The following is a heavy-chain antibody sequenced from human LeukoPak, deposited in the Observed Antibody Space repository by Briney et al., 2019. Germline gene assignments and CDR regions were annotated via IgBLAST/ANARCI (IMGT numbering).Heavy chain of an antibody. D-gene: IGHD1-26*01. J-gene: IGHJ4*02. Sequence: ASVKVSCKASGYIFINYGISWVRQAPGQGLEWMAWIGAYNGNTNYAQKLQGRVTMTTDTSTSTTYMELRSLNSDDTAVYYCARVGIVGATHFDYWGQGTLVTVSS. CDR1: GYIFINYG. V-gene: IGHV1-18*01. CDR3: ARVGIVGATHFDY. CDR2: IGAYNGNT.